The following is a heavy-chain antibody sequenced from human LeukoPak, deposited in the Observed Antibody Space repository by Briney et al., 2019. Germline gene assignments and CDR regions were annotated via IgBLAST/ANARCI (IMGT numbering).Heavy chain of an antibody. V-gene: IGHV1-8*01. J-gene: IGHJ5*02. D-gene: IGHD4-23*01. Sequence: GASVKGSCKASVYTFTSYDINWVRQATGQGLEWMGCMIPNSGNTCYAQKFQVRVTMTRNTSMTTAYMELSILRCKDTAVYYWARDLTKKQMTTVVTPFSWGQGTLVTVSS. CDR3: ARDLTKKQMTTVVTPFS. CDR2: MIPNSGNT. CDR1: VYTFTSYD.